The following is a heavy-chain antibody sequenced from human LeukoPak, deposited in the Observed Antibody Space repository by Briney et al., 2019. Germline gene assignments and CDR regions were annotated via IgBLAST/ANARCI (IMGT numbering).Heavy chain of an antibody. D-gene: IGHD7-27*01. CDR2: ISYDSSNY. J-gene: IGHJ4*02. CDR3: ARGRPPSNRGFDC. CDR1: GFTLSTYA. Sequence: PGGSLRLSCAASGFTLSTYAMHWVRQAPGRGLEWVAVISYDSSNYYYADSVKGRFTISRDNSRNSLYLQMNSLRVEDTAIYYCARGRPPSNRGFDCWGQGTLVTVSS. V-gene: IGHV3-30-3*01.